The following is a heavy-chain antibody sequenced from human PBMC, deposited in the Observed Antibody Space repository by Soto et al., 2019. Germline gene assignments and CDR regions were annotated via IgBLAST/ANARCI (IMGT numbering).Heavy chain of an antibody. J-gene: IGHJ6*02. D-gene: IGHD2-2*02. CDR1: GYTFTSYG. CDR3: ARAPGSSTSCYICYYYGMDV. CDR2: VSAYNGIT. V-gene: IGHV1-18*01. Sequence: ASVKVSCKASGYTFTSYGISWVRQAPGQGLEWMGWVSAYNGITTYAQKFQGRVTMTTDTSTGTAYMELRSLRSDDTAVYYCARAPGSSTSCYICYYYGMDVWGQGTMVTVSS.